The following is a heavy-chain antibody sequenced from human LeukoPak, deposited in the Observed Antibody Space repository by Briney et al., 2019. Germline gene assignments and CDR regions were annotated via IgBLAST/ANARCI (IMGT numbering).Heavy chain of an antibody. CDR1: GGSISSGDYY. J-gene: IGHJ5*02. D-gene: IGHD2-2*01. V-gene: IGHV4-61*02. CDR2: IYTSGST. CDR3: ARGQPADIVVVPAPQRGWFDP. Sequence: SETLCLTCTVSGGSISSGDYYWSWIRQPAGKGLEWIGRIYTSGSTNYNPSLKSRVTISVDTSKNQFSLKLSSVTAADTAVYYCARGQPADIVVVPAPQRGWFDPWGQGTLVTVSS.